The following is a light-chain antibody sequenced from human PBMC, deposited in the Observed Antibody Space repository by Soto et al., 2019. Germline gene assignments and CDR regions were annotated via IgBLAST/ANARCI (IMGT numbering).Light chain of an antibody. CDR2: LNSDGSH. Sequence: QLVLTRSPSASASLGASVKLTCTLSSGHTNYAIAWHQQQPEKGPRYLMKLNSDGSHNKRDGIPDRFSGSSSGAERYLTISSLQSEDEADYYCQTWGTGIVVFGGGTKLTVL. V-gene: IGLV4-69*01. CDR1: SGHTNYA. CDR3: QTWGTGIVV. J-gene: IGLJ2*01.